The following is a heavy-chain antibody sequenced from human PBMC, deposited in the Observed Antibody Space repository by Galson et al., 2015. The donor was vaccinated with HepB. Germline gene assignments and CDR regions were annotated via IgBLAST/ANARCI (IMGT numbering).Heavy chain of an antibody. CDR3: ARTAATGRVLDH. Sequence: SLRLSCAASGFTLRSHWVSWVRQAPGKGLECVAHINPDGSEKRYVDAVKGRFSVSKDNAMNSVHLQMSSLRVEDTAVYFCARTAATGRVLDHWAQGSLVIVSS. CDR2: INPDGSEK. V-gene: IGHV3-7*03. J-gene: IGHJ4*02. CDR1: GFTLRSHW. D-gene: IGHD6-25*01.